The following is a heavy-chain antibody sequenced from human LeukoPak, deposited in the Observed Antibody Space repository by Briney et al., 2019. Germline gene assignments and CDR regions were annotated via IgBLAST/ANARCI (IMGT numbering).Heavy chain of an antibody. CDR2: ISSSSSYM. D-gene: IGHD5-18*01. CDR1: GFTFSSYS. V-gene: IGHV3-21*01. CDR3: TRGRTAMITAGVDY. Sequence: SGGSLRLSCAASGFTFSSYSMNWVRQAPGKGLEWVSSISSSSSYMYYADSVKGRFTISKDNAKNSLHLQMNSLRAEDTAVYFCTRGRTAMITAGVDYWGQGTLVTVSS. J-gene: IGHJ4*02.